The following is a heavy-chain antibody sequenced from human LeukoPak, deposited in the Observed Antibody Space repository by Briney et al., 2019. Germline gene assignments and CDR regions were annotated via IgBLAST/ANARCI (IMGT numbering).Heavy chain of an antibody. V-gene: IGHV3-21*01. CDR3: ARHVVAVGFDY. J-gene: IGHJ4*02. CDR1: GFTFSSYN. D-gene: IGHD3-22*01. CDR2: ISSSSDYI. Sequence: PGGSLRLSCAASGFTFSSYNMNWVRQAPGKGLEWVSSISSSSDYIYYADSVMGRFTISRDNANNSLYLQMNSLRAEDTAVYYCARHVVAVGFDYWGQGTLVTVSS.